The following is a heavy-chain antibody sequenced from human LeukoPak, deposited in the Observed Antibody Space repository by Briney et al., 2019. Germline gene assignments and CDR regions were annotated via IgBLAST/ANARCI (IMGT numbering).Heavy chain of an antibody. CDR2: IGGGGGGT. J-gene: IGHJ4*02. D-gene: IGHD3-22*01. Sequence: QSGGSLRLSCAASGFTFSTYAMSWVRQAPGKGLEWVSTIGGGGGGTYYADSVKGRFTISRDNAKNSLYLQMNSLRAEDTAVYYCARDRGWAYYDSSGYDYYFDYWGQGTLVTVSS. CDR1: GFTFSTYA. CDR3: ARDRGWAYYDSSGYDYYFDY. V-gene: IGHV3-23*01.